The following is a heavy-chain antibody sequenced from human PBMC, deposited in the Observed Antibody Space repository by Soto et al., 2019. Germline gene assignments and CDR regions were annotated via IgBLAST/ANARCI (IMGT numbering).Heavy chain of an antibody. D-gene: IGHD3-9*01. CDR2: ISGSGGST. Sequence: PGGSLRFSCAGSGFTFSSYAMSWVRQAPGKGLEWVSAISGSGGSTYYADSVKGRFTISRDNSKNTLYLQMNSLRAEDTAVYYCAKGGLRYFDWFSWGQGTLVTVSS. CDR1: GFTFSSYA. V-gene: IGHV3-23*01. J-gene: IGHJ5*02. CDR3: AKGGLRYFDWFS.